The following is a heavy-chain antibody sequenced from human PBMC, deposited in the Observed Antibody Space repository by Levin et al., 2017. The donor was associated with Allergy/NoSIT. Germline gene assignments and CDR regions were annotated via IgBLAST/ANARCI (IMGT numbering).Heavy chain of an antibody. Sequence: GASVKVSCATSGFTFRNSVMQWVRQAPGKGLEWVSAIGGGSNTDYADSAKGRFTTSRDNSKNEVYLQMNSLRAEDTAVYYCAKGDRNRGWNYWGQGTLVTVSS. CDR1: GFTFRNSV. V-gene: IGHV3-23*01. J-gene: IGHJ4*02. CDR2: IGGGSNT. D-gene: IGHD1-14*01. CDR3: AKGDRNRGWNY.